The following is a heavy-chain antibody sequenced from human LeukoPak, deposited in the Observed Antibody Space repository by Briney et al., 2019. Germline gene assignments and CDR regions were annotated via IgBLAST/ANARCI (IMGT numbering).Heavy chain of an antibody. Sequence: GGSLRLSCAASGFTFSSYSMNWDRQAPGKGLEWVSSISSSSSYIYYADSVKGRFTISRDNAKNSLYLQMNSLRAEDTAVYYCARAPAPAVFDPWGQGTLVTVSS. CDR2: ISSSSSYI. CDR3: ARAPAPAVFDP. J-gene: IGHJ5*02. V-gene: IGHV3-21*01. CDR1: GFTFSSYS.